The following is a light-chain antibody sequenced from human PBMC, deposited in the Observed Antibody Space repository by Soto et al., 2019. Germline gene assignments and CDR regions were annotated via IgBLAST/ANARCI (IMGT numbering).Light chain of an antibody. V-gene: IGLV2-14*01. Sequence: QSVLTQPASVSGSPGQSITISCTGTTSDVGGYNYVSWYQQHPGKVPKLLIHEVSNRPSGVSNRFSGSKSGNTASLTISGLQAEDEADYYCLSKTSSISYVFGTRTKVTVL. CDR2: EVS. CDR1: TSDVGGYNY. J-gene: IGLJ1*01. CDR3: LSKTSSISYV.